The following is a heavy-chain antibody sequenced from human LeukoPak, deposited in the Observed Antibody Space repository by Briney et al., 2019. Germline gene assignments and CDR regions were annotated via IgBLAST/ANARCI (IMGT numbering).Heavy chain of an antibody. D-gene: IGHD3-3*01. J-gene: IGHJ4*02. V-gene: IGHV3-21*01. Sequence: GGSLRLSCAASGFTFNTYNMNWVRQAPGKGLEWVSSISSSSSSYIYYADSVKGRFTISRDNAKNSLYLEMNSLRAEDTAVYYCARTYYDFWSGYYSHEGNPFDYWGQGTLVTVSS. CDR2: ISSSSSSYI. CDR3: ARTYYDFWSGYYSHEGNPFDY. CDR1: GFTFNTYN.